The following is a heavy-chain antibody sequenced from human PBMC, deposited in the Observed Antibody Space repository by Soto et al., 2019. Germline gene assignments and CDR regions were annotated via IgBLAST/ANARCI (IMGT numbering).Heavy chain of an antibody. J-gene: IGHJ5*02. Sequence: SETLSLTCAVYGGSFSGYYWSWIRQPPGKGLEWIGEINHSGSTNYNPSLKSRVTISVDTSKNQFSLKLSSVTAADTAVYYCAIPSRGWLRGWFDPWGQGTLVTVSS. D-gene: IGHD5-12*01. CDR3: AIPSRGWLRGWFDP. CDR1: GGSFSGYY. V-gene: IGHV4-34*01. CDR2: INHSGST.